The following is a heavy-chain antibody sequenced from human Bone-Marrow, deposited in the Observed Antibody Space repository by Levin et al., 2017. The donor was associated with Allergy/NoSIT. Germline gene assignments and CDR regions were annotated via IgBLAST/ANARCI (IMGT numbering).Heavy chain of an antibody. CDR3: AREVVTAIQYFDL. CDR1: GGSISSYY. CDR2: IYYSGST. Sequence: GSLRLSCTVSGGSISSYYWSWIRQPPGKGLEWIGYIYYSGSTNYNPSLKSRVTISVDTSKNQFSLKLSSVTAADTAVYYCAREVVTAIQYFDLWGRGTLVTVSS. J-gene: IGHJ2*01. V-gene: IGHV4-59*01. D-gene: IGHD2-21*02.